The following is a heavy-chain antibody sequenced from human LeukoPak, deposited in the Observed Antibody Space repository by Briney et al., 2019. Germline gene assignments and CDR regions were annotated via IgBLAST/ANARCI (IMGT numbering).Heavy chain of an antibody. Sequence: GGSLRLSCTASGFTFGDYAMSWVRQAPGKGLEWVANIKQDGSEKYYVDSVKGRFTISRDNAKNSLSLQMNSLRAEDTAVYYCARGRCSSTSCFFDYWGQGTLVTVSS. J-gene: IGHJ4*02. D-gene: IGHD2-2*01. CDR3: ARGRCSSTSCFFDY. CDR1: GFTFGDYA. CDR2: IKQDGSEK. V-gene: IGHV3-7*01.